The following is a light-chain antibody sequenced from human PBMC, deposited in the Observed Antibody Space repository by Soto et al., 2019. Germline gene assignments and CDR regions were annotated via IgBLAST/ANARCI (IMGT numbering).Light chain of an antibody. Sequence: PDEIATLSCMASQSVSSIFLAWYQQKPGQTPRLLVYGASSRATGIPDRFSGGGSGTDFTLTISRLEPEDSAVYYCQQRNIWPPVTFGQGTRLEIK. CDR1: QSVSSIF. V-gene: IGKV3D-20*02. CDR2: GAS. J-gene: IGKJ5*01. CDR3: QQRNIWPPVT.